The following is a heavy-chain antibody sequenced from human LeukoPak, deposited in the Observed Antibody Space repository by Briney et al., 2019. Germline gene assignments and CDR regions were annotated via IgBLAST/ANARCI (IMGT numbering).Heavy chain of an antibody. CDR3: AREESSPHYYDSSGPMDV. CDR1: GFTVSSNY. D-gene: IGHD3-22*01. Sequence: PGGSLRLSCAASGFTVSSNYMSWVRQAPGKGLEWVSVIYSGGSTHYADSVEGRFTISRDNSKNTLYLQMNSLRAEDTAVYYCAREESSPHYYDSSGPMDVWGKGTTVTVSS. CDR2: IYSGGST. J-gene: IGHJ6*04. V-gene: IGHV3-53*01.